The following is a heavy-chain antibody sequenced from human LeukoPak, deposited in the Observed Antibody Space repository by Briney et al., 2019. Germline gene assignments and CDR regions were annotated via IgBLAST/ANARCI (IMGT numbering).Heavy chain of an antibody. CDR2: ISDGGVTT. D-gene: IGHD4-23*01. J-gene: IGHJ4*02. Sequence: GGSLRLSCAASGFTFSSYAMSWVPQAPGKGPEWVSAISDGGVTTYYADSVKGRFTISRDNPKNTVHLQMNSLRAEDTAVYYCAKEKTTVITPGIDYWGQGTLVTVSS. CDR3: AKEKTTVITPGIDY. CDR1: GFTFSSYA. V-gene: IGHV3-23*01.